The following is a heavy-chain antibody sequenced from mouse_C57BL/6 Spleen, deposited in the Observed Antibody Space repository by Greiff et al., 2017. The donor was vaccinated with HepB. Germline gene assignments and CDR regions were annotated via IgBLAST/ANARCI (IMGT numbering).Heavy chain of an antibody. CDR3: ARDARSWAMDY. Sequence: EVKVVESGGGLVQSGRSLRLSCATSGFTFSDFYMEWVRQAPGKGLEWIAASRNKANDYTTEYSASVKGRFIVSRDTSQSILDLQMNALRAEDTAIYYCARDARSWAMDYWGQGTSVTVSS. J-gene: IGHJ4*01. CDR2: SRNKANDYTT. CDR1: GFTFSDFY. V-gene: IGHV7-1*01.